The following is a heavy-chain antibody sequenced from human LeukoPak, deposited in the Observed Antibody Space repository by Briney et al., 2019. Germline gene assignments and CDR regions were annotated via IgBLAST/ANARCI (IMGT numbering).Heavy chain of an antibody. D-gene: IGHD3-22*01. J-gene: IGHJ6*03. CDR2: ISSGGSSI. Sequence: GGSLRLSCAASGFIFSDYYMSWIRQAPGKGLEWVSYISSGGSSIYYADFVKGRFTISRDNSKNTLYLQMNSLRAGDTAVYYCAKGSKLVVITRDHYMAVWGKGTTVTISS. V-gene: IGHV3-11*04. CDR3: AKGSKLVVITRDHYMAV. CDR1: GFIFSDYY.